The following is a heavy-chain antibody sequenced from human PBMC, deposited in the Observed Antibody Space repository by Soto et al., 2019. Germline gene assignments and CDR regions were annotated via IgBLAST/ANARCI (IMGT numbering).Heavy chain of an antibody. V-gene: IGHV3-66*01. D-gene: IGHD2-15*01. CDR2: IHNGGQT. J-gene: IGHJ1*01. Sequence: HRGGPLRLSCTDSEFSVSSNYMNWVRQAPGKGLEWVSIIHNGGQTYYADAVKDRFTVSRDNSKNTGFLQMNSLRVEDSAGYYCARDSWSQYWGQGTLVTVSS. CDR1: EFSVSSNY. CDR3: ARDSWSQY.